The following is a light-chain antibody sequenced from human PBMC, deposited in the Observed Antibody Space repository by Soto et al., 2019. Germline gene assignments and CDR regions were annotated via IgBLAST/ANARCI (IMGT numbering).Light chain of an antibody. J-gene: IGLJ3*02. CDR2: DVD. CDR1: SSDV. CDR3: SSYAGRHVGV. V-gene: IGLV2-11*01. Sequence: QSALTQSRSVSGSPGQSVTISCTGTSSDVSWYQHHPGKAPKLMIYDVDKRPSGVPDRFSGSKSGNTASLTISGLQADDEGDYYCSSYAGRHVGVFGGGTKLTVL.